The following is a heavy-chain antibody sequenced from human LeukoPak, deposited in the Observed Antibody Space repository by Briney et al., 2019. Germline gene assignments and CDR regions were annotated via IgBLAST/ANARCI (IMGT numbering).Heavy chain of an antibody. CDR2: ISSSGSTI. CDR1: GFTFSSYE. J-gene: IGHJ6*04. D-gene: IGHD3-10*02. CDR3: AELGITMIGGV. V-gene: IGHV3-48*03. Sequence: GGSLRLPCAASGFTFSSYEMNWVRQAPGKGLEWVSYISSSGSTIYYADSVKGRFTISRDNAKNSLYLQMNSLRAEDTAVYYCAELGITMIGGVWGKGTTVTITS.